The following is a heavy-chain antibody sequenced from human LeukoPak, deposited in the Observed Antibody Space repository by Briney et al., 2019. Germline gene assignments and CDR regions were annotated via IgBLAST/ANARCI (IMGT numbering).Heavy chain of an antibody. CDR2: IWYDGSIK. CDR3: ARAARIAAHLYYYYGMDV. D-gene: IGHD6-6*01. V-gene: IGHV3-33*01. CDR1: GFTFSSYG. Sequence: PGGSLRLSCAASGFTFSSYGMHWVRQAPGKGLEWVAVIWYDGSIKYYADSVKGRFTISRDNSKNTLYLQMNSLRAEDTAVYYCARAARIAAHLYYYYGMDVWGQGTTVTVSS. J-gene: IGHJ6*02.